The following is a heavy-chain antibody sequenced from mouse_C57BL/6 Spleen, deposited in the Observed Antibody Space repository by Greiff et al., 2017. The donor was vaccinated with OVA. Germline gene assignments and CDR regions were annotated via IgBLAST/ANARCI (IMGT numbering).Heavy chain of an antibody. J-gene: IGHJ2*01. V-gene: IGHV5-4*03. Sequence: EVKLVESGGGLVKPGGSLKLSCAASGFTFSSYAMSWVRQTPEKRLEWVATISDGGSYTYYPDNVKGRFTISRDNAKNNLYLQMSHLKSEDTAMYYCARRGLGREAFDYWGQGTTLTVSS. D-gene: IGHD4-1*01. CDR1: GFTFSSYA. CDR2: ISDGGSYT. CDR3: ARRGLGREAFDY.